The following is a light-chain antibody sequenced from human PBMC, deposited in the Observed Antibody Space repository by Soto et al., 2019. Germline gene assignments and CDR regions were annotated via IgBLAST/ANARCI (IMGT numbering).Light chain of an antibody. J-gene: IGLJ1*01. Sequence: QSVLTQPASVSDSPGQSITISCTGTRSDVGGSNFVSWYQQHPGKPPILIIYDVANRPSGVSNRFSGSKSGSTASLIISRLQTEDEADYYCVSYTSSTTYVFGTGTKVTGL. CDR2: DVA. CDR3: VSYTSSTTYV. CDR1: RSDVGGSNF. V-gene: IGLV2-14*03.